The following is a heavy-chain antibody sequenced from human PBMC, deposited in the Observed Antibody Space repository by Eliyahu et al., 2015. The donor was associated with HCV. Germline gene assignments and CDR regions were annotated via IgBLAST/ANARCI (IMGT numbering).Heavy chain of an antibody. CDR2: IHFRGTT. D-gene: IGHD3-3*01. V-gene: IGHV4-30-4*01. CDR3: ARVKMGIFGAVPDFDY. Sequence: QVQLQESGPGLVKPSQTLSLTCTVSGGSITSGDYYWSWIRQPPGKGXEWIGNIHFRGTTYYGSSLRSRVAISIDTSKNQFFLNLSSVTAADTAVYYCARVKMGIFGAVPDFDYWGQGTLVTVSS. CDR1: GGSITSGDYY. J-gene: IGHJ4*02.